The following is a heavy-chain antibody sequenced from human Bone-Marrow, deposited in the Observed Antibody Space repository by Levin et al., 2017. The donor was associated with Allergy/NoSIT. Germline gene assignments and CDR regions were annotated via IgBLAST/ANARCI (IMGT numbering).Heavy chain of an antibody. D-gene: IGHD6-6*01. CDR1: GFTISGYY. Sequence: GGSLRLSCAASGFTISGYYMSWIRQAPGKGLECVSYIRSSGSTIYYADSVKGRFTISRDNAKNSLYLQMNSLTAEDTAVYYCARDADYSSSTFDYWGQGTLVTVSS. V-gene: IGHV3-11*01. J-gene: IGHJ4*02. CDR2: IRSSGSTI. CDR3: ARDADYSSSTFDY.